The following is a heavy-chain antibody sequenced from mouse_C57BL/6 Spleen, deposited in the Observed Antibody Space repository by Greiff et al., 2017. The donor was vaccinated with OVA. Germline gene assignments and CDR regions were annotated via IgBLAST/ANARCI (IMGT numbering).Heavy chain of an antibody. CDR3: ARLIYDGYYSAMDY. D-gene: IGHD2-3*01. J-gene: IGHJ4*01. V-gene: IGHV1-22*01. CDR2: INPNNGGT. Sequence: VQLKQSGPELVKPGASVKMSCKASGYTFTDYNMHWVKQSHGKSLEWIGYINPNNGGTSYNQKFKGKATLTVNKSSSTAYMELRSLTSEDSAVYYCARLIYDGYYSAMDYWGQGTSVTVSS. CDR1: GYTFTDYN.